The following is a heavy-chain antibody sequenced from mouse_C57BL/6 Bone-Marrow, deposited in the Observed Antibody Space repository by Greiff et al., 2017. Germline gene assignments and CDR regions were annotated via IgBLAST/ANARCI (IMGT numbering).Heavy chain of an antibody. CDR2: ISSGSSTI. Sequence: EVQVVESGGGLVKPGGSLKLSCAASGFTFSDYGMHWVRQAPEKGLEWVAYISSGSSTIYYADTVKGRFTISRDNAKNTLFLQMTRLRSEYTAMYYCARGPPTGSSPYFDYWGQGTTLTVSS. V-gene: IGHV5-17*01. CDR3: ARGPPTGSSPYFDY. D-gene: IGHD1-1*01. CDR1: GFTFSDYG. J-gene: IGHJ2*01.